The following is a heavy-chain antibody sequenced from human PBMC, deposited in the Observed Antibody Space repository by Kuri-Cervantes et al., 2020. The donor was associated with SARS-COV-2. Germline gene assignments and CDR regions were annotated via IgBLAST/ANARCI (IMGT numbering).Heavy chain of an antibody. D-gene: IGHD6-19*01. J-gene: IGHJ4*02. CDR3: ASAVAGLSDY. CDR2: TRNKANSYTT. Sequence: GGSLRPSCAASGFTFSDHYMDWVRQAPGKGLEWVGRTRNKANSYTTEYAASVKGRFTISRDDSKNSLYLQMNSLKTEDTAVYYCASAVAGLSDYWGQGTLVTVSS. V-gene: IGHV3-72*01. CDR1: GFTFSDHY.